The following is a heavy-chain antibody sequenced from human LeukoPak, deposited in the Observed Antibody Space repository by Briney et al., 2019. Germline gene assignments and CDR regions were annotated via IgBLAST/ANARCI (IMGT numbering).Heavy chain of an antibody. D-gene: IGHD3-3*01. V-gene: IGHV1-69*13. Sequence: SVKVSCKASGGTFSSYAISWVRQVPGQGLEWMGGIIPIFGTANYAQKFQGRVTITADESTSTAYMELSSLRSEDTAVYYCARSRNYDFWSGYSLDYWGQGTLVTVSS. CDR2: IIPIFGTA. CDR1: GGTFSSYA. J-gene: IGHJ4*02. CDR3: ARSRNYDFWSGYSLDY.